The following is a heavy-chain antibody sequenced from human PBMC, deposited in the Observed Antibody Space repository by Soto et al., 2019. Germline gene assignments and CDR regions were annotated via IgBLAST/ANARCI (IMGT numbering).Heavy chain of an antibody. Sequence: QVQLVESGGGVVQPGRSLRLSCAASGFTFSSYGMHWVRRLPAKGREWVAVISYDGGIKYYADSVKARFTISRDNSKNTLYLQMNSLRAEDTAVYYCAKGWELVSSAFDIWGQGTMVTVSS. J-gene: IGHJ3*02. CDR2: ISYDGGIK. D-gene: IGHD1-26*01. CDR1: GFTFSSYG. V-gene: IGHV3-30*18. CDR3: AKGWELVSSAFDI.